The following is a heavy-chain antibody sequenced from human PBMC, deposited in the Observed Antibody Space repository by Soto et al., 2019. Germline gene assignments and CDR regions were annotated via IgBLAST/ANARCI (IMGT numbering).Heavy chain of an antibody. CDR2: IGGSGGST. Sequence: GGSLSLSCAASGFTFSSFAMSWVRQAPGKGLEWVSAIGGSGGSTYYADSVKGRFTISRDNSKNTLYLQMSSLRAEDTAVYYCATPPMYTSGSRGIDFWGQGTLVTVSS. J-gene: IGHJ4*02. D-gene: IGHD6-19*01. V-gene: IGHV3-23*01. CDR3: ATPPMYTSGSRGIDF. CDR1: GFTFSSFA.